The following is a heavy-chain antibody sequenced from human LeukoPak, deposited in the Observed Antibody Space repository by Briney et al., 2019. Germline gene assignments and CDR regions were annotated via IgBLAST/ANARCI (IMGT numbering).Heavy chain of an antibody. CDR2: IIPIFGTA. Sequence: GSSVKVSCKASGGTFSSYAISWVRQAPGQGLEWMGGIIPIFGTANYAQKFQGRVTITADKSTSTAYMELSSLRSEDTAVYYCARVRHGDPDDAFDIWGQGTMVTVSS. J-gene: IGHJ3*02. CDR3: ARVRHGDPDDAFDI. D-gene: IGHD4-17*01. CDR1: GGTFSSYA. V-gene: IGHV1-69*06.